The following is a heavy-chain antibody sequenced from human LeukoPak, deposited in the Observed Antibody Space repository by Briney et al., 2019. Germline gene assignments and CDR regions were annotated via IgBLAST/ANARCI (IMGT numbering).Heavy chain of an antibody. D-gene: IGHD3-16*01. Sequence: SETLSLTCTVSGGSISSSSYYWGWIRQPPGKGLEWIGYIYHSGSTNYNPSLKSRVTISVDTSKNQFSLKLSSVTAADTAVYYCASFSAGLGWGQGTLVTVSS. CDR1: GGSISSSSYY. CDR2: IYHSGST. V-gene: IGHV4-39*01. J-gene: IGHJ4*02. CDR3: ASFSAGLG.